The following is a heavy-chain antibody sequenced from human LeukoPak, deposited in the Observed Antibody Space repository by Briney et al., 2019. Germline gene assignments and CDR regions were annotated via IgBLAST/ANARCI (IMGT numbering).Heavy chain of an antibody. CDR3: ARVFRPSLTVFIIRGAFDI. Sequence: GGSLRLSCAASGFTFSSYAMSWVRQAPGKGLEWVSAISGSGGSTYYADSVKGRFTISRDNAKNSLYLQMNSLRVEDTAVYYCARVFRPSLTVFIIRGAFDIWGQGTMVIVSS. J-gene: IGHJ3*02. CDR1: GFTFSSYA. V-gene: IGHV3-23*01. CDR2: ISGSGGST. D-gene: IGHD3-3*01.